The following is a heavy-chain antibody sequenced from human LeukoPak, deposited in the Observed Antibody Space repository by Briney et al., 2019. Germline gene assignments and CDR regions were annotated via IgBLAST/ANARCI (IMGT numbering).Heavy chain of an antibody. Sequence: GGSLRLSCAASGFTFSSYGMHWVRQAPGKGLEWVANIKQDGSEKYYVDSVKGRFTISRDNAKNSLYLQMNSLRAEDTAVYYCARDRRKVTAAASFDYWGQGTLVTVSS. CDR3: ARDRRKVTAAASFDY. V-gene: IGHV3-7*01. J-gene: IGHJ4*02. CDR2: IKQDGSEK. CDR1: GFTFSSYG. D-gene: IGHD6-13*01.